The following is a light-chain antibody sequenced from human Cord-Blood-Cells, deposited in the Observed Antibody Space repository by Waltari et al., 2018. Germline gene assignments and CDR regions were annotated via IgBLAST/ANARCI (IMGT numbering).Light chain of an antibody. J-gene: IGLJ2*01. CDR2: DDS. Sequence: SYVLTQPPSVSVAPGKTARITCGGNNTGSKSVHWYQQKPGQAPVLVVYDDSDRPSGIPERFSGSNSGNTATLSISRDEAGDEADYYCQVWDSSSDHVVCGGRTKLTVL. V-gene: IGLV3-21*03. CDR3: QVWDSSSDHVV. CDR1: NTGSKS.